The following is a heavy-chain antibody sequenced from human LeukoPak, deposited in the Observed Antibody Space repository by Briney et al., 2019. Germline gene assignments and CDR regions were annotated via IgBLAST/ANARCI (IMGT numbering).Heavy chain of an antibody. V-gene: IGHV3-21*01. CDR3: ARAYCSSTSCSYYFDY. Sequence: GSLRLSCAASGFTFSSYSMNWVRQAPGKGLEWVSSISSSSSYIYYADSVKGRFTISRDNAKNSLYLQMNSLRAEDTAVYYCARAYCSSTSCSYYFDYWGQGTLVTVSS. D-gene: IGHD2-2*01. CDR2: ISSSSSYI. J-gene: IGHJ4*02. CDR1: GFTFSSYS.